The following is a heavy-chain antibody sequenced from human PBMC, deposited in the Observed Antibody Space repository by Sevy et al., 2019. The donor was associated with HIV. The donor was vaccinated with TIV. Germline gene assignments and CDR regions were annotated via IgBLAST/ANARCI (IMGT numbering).Heavy chain of an antibody. V-gene: IGHV4-38-2*02. Sequence: SETLSLTCTVSGYSISTGYYWGWIRQPPGKGLELIGNIHQSGSTYYNPSLKSRITISVDTSKNQFSLNLITVTAADTAVYYCARRTYYSDSTAYYFDYWGQGTLVTVSS. J-gene: IGHJ4*02. CDR2: IHQSGST. D-gene: IGHD3-22*01. CDR1: GYSISTGYY. CDR3: ARRTYYSDSTAYYFDY.